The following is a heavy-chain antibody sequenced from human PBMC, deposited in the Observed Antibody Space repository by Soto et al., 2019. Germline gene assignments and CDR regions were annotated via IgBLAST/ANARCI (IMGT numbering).Heavy chain of an antibody. V-gene: IGHV3-21*01. CDR2: ISSSSSYI. CDR1: GFTFSSYS. CDR3: ARPTPTYYYDSSGYYYFDY. J-gene: IGHJ4*02. Sequence: GGSLRLSCAASGFTFSSYSMNWVRQAPGKGLEWVSSISSSSSYIYYADSVKGRFTISRDNAKNSLYLQMNSLRAEDTAVYYCARPTPTYYYDSSGYYYFDYWGQGTLVTVSS. D-gene: IGHD3-22*01.